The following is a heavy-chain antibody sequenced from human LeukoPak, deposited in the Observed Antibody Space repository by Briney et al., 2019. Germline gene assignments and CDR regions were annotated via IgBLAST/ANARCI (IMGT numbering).Heavy chain of an antibody. CDR2: IDTTTGNP. CDR3: VRGTPTPGMDY. CDR1: GYTFTSYA. V-gene: IGHV7-4-1*02. Sequence: ASVKVSCKASGYTFTSYAMNWVRQAPGQGLEWMGNIDTTTGNPRYAQDFTGRFVFSLDTSVSTAYLQITSLKADDTAAYYCVRGTPTPGMDYWGQGTQVTVSS. D-gene: IGHD3-10*01. J-gene: IGHJ4*02.